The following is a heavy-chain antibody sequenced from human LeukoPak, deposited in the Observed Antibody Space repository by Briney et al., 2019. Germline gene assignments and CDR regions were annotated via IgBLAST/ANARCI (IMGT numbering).Heavy chain of an antibody. CDR1: GGSFSGYY. CDR3: ARRLLDSSGYYPYYFDY. CDR2: INHSGST. Sequence: SETLSLTCAVDGGSFSGYYWSWVRQPPGKGLEWIGEINHSGSTNYNPSLKSRVTISVDTSKNQFSLKLSSVTAADTAVYYCARRLLDSSGYYPYYFDYWGQGTLVTVSS. D-gene: IGHD3-22*01. V-gene: IGHV4-34*01. J-gene: IGHJ4*02.